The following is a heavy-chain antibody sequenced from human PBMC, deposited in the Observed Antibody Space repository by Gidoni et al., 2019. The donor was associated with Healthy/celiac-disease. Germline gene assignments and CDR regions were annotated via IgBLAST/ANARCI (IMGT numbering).Heavy chain of an antibody. Sequence: QVQLVESGGGVVQPGRSLRLSCAASGFTFSSYGMHWVRQAPGKGLEWVAVISYDGSNKYYADSVKGRFTISRDNSKNTLYLQMNSLRAEDTAVYYCAKVVWGSSGYYYYYGMDVWGQGTTVTVSS. CDR3: AKVVWGSSGYYYYYGMDV. J-gene: IGHJ6*02. V-gene: IGHV3-30*18. CDR2: ISYDGSNK. CDR1: GFTFSSYG. D-gene: IGHD3-22*01.